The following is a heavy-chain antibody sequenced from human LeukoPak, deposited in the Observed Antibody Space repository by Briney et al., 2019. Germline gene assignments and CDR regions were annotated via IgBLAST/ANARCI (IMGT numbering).Heavy chain of an antibody. CDR2: IYSGGST. V-gene: IGHV3-53*01. CDR3: ARERDGYTNDAFDI. CDR1: GFTVSSNY. J-gene: IGHJ3*02. D-gene: IGHD5-24*01. Sequence: PGGSLRLSCAASGFTVSSNYMSWVRQAPGKGLEWVSVIYSGGSTYYADSVKGRFTISRDNSKNTLYLQMNSLRAEDTAVYYCARERDGYTNDAFDIWGQGTMVTVSS.